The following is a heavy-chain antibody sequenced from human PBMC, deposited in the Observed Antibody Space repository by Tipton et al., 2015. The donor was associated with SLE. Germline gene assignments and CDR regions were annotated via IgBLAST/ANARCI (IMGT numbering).Heavy chain of an antibody. CDR3: ARGWLLLGLDP. J-gene: IGHJ5*02. D-gene: IGHD2-15*01. Sequence: FQGRVTMTRDTSTGTVFMELSSLRSEDTAVYYCARGWLLLGLDPWGQGTLVTVSS. V-gene: IGHV1-46*01.